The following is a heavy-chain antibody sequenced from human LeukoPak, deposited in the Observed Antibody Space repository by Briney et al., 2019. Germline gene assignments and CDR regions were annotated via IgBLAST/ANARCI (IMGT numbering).Heavy chain of an antibody. V-gene: IGHV4-34*01. CDR2: INHSGST. D-gene: IGHD2-2*01. CDR3: AKGGDIVVVPAVAIGEYFFGMDV. CDR1: GGSPSGYY. Sequence: SETLSLTCAVYGGSPSGYYWSWIRQPPGKGLEWIGEINHSGSTNYNPSVKSRVTISVDTSKNQFSLKLSSVTAADTAVYYCAKGGDIVVVPAVAIGEYFFGMDVWGQGTTVTVSS. J-gene: IGHJ6*02.